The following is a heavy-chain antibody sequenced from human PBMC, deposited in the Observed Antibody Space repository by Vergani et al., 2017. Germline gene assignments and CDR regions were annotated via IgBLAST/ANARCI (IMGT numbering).Heavy chain of an antibody. J-gene: IGHJ3*02. CDR3: ARDEGGCSSTSCYISAFDI. D-gene: IGHD2-2*02. V-gene: IGHV4-39*02. Sequence: QLHLQESGPGLVRPSETLSLTCTVSGDSLSSNSDHWGWIRQPPEKGLEWIGSLYASGSTYYSPSLKSRVAISIDTSKNHFSLRLSSVTAADTAVYYCARDEGGCSSTSCYISAFDIWSQGTMVTVSS. CDR2: LYASGST. CDR1: GDSLSSNSDH.